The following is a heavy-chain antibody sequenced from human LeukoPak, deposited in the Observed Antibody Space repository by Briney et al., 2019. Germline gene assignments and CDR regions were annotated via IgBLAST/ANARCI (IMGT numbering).Heavy chain of an antibody. CDR1: GFTFSSYA. V-gene: IGHV3-23*01. J-gene: IGHJ4*02. CDR2: ISGSGGST. CDR3: ARLTDSYWYFAY. D-gene: IGHD1-26*01. Sequence: GGSLRLSCAASGFTFSSYAMSWVRQAPGKGLEWISAISGSGGSTYYADSVKGRFTISRDNSKNTLYLQMNSLRAEDTAVYYCARLTDSYWYFAYWGQGTLVTVSS.